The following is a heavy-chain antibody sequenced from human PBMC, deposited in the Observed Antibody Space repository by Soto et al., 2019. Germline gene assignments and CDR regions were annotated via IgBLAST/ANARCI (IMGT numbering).Heavy chain of an antibody. V-gene: IGHV1-69*02. CDR2: IIPILGIA. CDR1: GGTFSSYT. J-gene: IGHJ4*02. CDR3: ARVRPYGLGELSSDQYYFDY. Sequence: ASVKVSCKASGGTFSSYTISWVRQAPGQGLEWMGRIIPILGIANYAQKFQGRVTITADKSTSTAYMELSSLRSEDTAVYYCARVRPYGLGELSSDQYYFDYWGQGTLVTVSS. D-gene: IGHD3-16*02.